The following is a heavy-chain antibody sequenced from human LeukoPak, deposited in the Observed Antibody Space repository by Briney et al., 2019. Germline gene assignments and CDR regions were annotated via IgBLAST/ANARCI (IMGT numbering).Heavy chain of an antibody. J-gene: IGHJ4*02. V-gene: IGHV1-69*04. CDR2: IIPILGIA. CDR1: GGTFSSYA. CDR3: ARDPITMVRGVINLDDY. D-gene: IGHD3-10*01. Sequence: ASVKVSCKASGGTFSSYAISWVRQAPGQGLEWMGRIIPILGIANYAQKFQDRVTITADESTSTAYMELSSLRSEDTAVYYCARDPITMVRGVINLDDYWGQGTLVTVSS.